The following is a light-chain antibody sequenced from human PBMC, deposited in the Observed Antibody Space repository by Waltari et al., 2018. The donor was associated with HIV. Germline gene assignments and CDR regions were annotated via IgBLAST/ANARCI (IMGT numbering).Light chain of an antibody. CDR2: AAS. V-gene: IGKV1-39*01. CDR1: QSISTY. Sequence: DIQMTQSPSSLSASAGDRVTITCRASQSISTYLNWYQQKPGKAPELLIYAASSLQSGVPSRFSGSGSGTDFTLTISSLQPEDCATYYCQQSYSTPPTFGQGTKVEIK. J-gene: IGKJ1*01. CDR3: QQSYSTPPT.